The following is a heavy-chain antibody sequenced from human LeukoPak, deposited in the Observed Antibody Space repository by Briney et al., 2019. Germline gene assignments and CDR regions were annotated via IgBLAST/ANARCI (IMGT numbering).Heavy chain of an antibody. CDR3: ARFRRVRGYYGMDV. V-gene: IGHV1-2*02. Sequence: ASVKVSCKASRYTFTGYYMHWLRQAPGQGLEWMGWINPNSGGTNYAQKFQGRVTMTRDTSISTAYMELSRLRSDDTAVYYCARFRRVRGYYGMDVWGQGTTVTVSS. CDR1: RYTFTGYY. CDR2: INPNSGGT. J-gene: IGHJ6*02. D-gene: IGHD3-10*01.